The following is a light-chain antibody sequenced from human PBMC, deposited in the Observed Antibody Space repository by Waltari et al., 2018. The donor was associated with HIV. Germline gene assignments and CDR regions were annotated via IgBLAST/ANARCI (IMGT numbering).Light chain of an antibody. CDR2: EVS. J-gene: IGLJ3*02. CDR1: SSDLGYYNS. Sequence: QSALTQPASVSGSPGQSITISCTGTSSDLGYYNSVSWYQHHPGKAPTVMIYEVSNRPTGVSDRFAGSKSANTASLTISGLQADDEADYYFSSYISISRPVFGGGTKLTVL. CDR3: SSYISISRPV. V-gene: IGLV2-14*01.